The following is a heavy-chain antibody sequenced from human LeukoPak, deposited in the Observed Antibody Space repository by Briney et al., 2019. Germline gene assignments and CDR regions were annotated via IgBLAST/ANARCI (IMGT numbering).Heavy chain of an antibody. Sequence: ASVKVSCKASGYTFTGYYMHWVRQAPGQGLEWMGRINPNSGGTNYAQKFQGRVTMTRDTSTSTVYRELSSLRPEDTAVYYCARGEYDILTGYYNYFDYWGQGTLVTVSS. D-gene: IGHD3-9*01. CDR3: ARGEYDILTGYYNYFDY. V-gene: IGHV1-2*06. CDR2: INPNSGGT. J-gene: IGHJ4*02. CDR1: GYTFTGYY.